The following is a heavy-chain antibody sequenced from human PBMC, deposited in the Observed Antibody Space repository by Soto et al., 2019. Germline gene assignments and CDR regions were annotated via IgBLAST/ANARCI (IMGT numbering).Heavy chain of an antibody. CDR3: ASGRGYSGSVFDY. CDR2: ISGSGGST. V-gene: IGHV3-23*01. CDR1: GFTFSSYA. D-gene: IGHD5-12*01. J-gene: IGHJ4*02. Sequence: GGSLRLSCAASGFTFSSYAMSWVRQAPGKGLEWVSAISGSGGSTYYADSVKGRFTISRDNSKNTLYLQMNSLRAEDTAVYYCASGRGYSGSVFDYWGQGTLVTVSS.